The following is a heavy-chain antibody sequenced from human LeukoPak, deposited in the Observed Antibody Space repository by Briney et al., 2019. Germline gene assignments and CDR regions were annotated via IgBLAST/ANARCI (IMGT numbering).Heavy chain of an antibody. CDR2: IYSGGST. D-gene: IGHD3-10*01. CDR1: GFTVSSNY. V-gene: IGHV3-66*01. J-gene: IGHJ3*02. CDR3: ARDAVMVRGVITDHDAFDI. Sequence: AGGSLRLSCAASGFTVSSNYMSWVRQAPGKGLEWVSVIYSGGSTYYADSVKGRFTISRDNSKNTLYLQMNSLRAEDTAVYYCARDAVMVRGVITDHDAFDIWGQGTMVTVSS.